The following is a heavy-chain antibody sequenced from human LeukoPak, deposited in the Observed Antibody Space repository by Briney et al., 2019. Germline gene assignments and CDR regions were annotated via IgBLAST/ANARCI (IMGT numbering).Heavy chain of an antibody. CDR3: AKEYFRGRYLLASDY. J-gene: IGHJ4*02. V-gene: IGHV3-23*01. D-gene: IGHD2-15*01. CDR2: ISDGGRA. Sequence: GGSLRLSCAASGFTFSSFAMSWVRQAPGKGLEWLSSISDGGRAFYADSVKGRFTISRDNSKNTLYLQMNSLRAEDTAVYYCAKEYFRGRYLLASDYWGQGILITVSS. CDR1: GFTFSSFA.